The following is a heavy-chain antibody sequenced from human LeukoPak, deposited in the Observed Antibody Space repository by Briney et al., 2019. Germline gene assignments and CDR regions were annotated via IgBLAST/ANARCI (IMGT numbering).Heavy chain of an antibody. D-gene: IGHD6-19*01. CDR2: TRNKANSYTT. V-gene: IGHV3-72*01. CDR1: GFTFSSYA. CDR3: ARVSAVAGKGTSFDY. J-gene: IGHJ4*02. Sequence: PGGSLRLSCAASGFTFSSYAMSWVRQAPGKGLEWVGRTRNKANSYTTEYAASVKGRFTISRDDSKNSLYLQMNSLKTEDTAVYYCARVSAVAGKGTSFDYWGQGTLVTVSS.